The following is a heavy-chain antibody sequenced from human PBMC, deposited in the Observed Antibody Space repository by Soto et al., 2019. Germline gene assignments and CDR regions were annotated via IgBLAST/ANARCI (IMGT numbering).Heavy chain of an antibody. Sequence: EVQLVESGGGLVQPGRSLRLSCAASGFTFDDYAMHWVRQAPGKGLEWVSGISWNSGSIGYADSVKGRFTISRDNAQNSLYVQRNGLRAEDTAVDYCAKGSRVRYRVGATDVWGQGTLVTVSA. D-gene: IGHD1-26*01. CDR1: GFTFDDYA. CDR3: AKGSRVRYRVGATDV. V-gene: IGHV3-9*01. J-gene: IGHJ4*02. CDR2: ISWNSGSI.